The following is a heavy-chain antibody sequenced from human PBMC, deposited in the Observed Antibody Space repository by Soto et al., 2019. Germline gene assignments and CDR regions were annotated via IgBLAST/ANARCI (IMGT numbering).Heavy chain of an antibody. J-gene: IGHJ3*01. Sequence: QVQLVESGGGVVQPGRSLRLSCAASGFTFGSYGMHWVRQAPGKGLEWVAVIWYDGSNKYYADSVKGRFTISRDNSKNTLYLQMNGLRAEDTAVYYCAREGSERTGAFDLWGQGTMVTVSS. CDR2: IWYDGSNK. CDR1: GFTFGSYG. CDR3: AREGSERTGAFDL. D-gene: IGHD6-25*01. V-gene: IGHV3-33*01.